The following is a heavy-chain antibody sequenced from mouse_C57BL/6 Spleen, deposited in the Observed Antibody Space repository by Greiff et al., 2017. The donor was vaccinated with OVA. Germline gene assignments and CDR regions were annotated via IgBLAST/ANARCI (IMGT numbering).Heavy chain of an antibody. CDR3: ARDDGYSDY. V-gene: IGHV1-76*01. J-gene: IGHJ2*01. CDR2: IYPGSGNT. Sequence: VQLQQSGAELVRPGASVKLSCKASGYTFTDYYINWVKQRPGQGLEWIARIYPGSGNTYYNEKFKGKATLTAEKSSSTAYMQLSSLTSEDSAVYFCARDDGYSDYWGQGTTLTVSS. CDR1: GYTFTDYY. D-gene: IGHD2-3*01.